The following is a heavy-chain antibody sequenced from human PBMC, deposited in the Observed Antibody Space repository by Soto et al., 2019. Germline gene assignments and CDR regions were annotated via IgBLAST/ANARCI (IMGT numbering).Heavy chain of an antibody. CDR1: GHIFSNYW. J-gene: IGHJ4*02. CDR2: IYPGDSDT. D-gene: IGHD3-22*01. V-gene: IGHV5-51*01. Sequence: GESLKISCKGSGHIFSNYWIGWVRQMPGKGLEWMGIIYPGDSDTRYSPSLQGQVTITVDKSINTAYLQWSHLKASDTAIYYCARQRLWETSGYYYFENWGQGTLVTVSS. CDR3: ARQRLWETSGYYYFEN.